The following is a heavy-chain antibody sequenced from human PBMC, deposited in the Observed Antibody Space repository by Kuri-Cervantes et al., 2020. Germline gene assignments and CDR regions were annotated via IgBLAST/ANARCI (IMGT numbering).Heavy chain of an antibody. CDR3: ARLPINSYYDSSADAFDI. J-gene: IGHJ3*02. CDR1: GGTFSSYA. CDR2: IIPIFGTA. Sequence: SVKVSCKASGGTFSSYAISWVRQAPGQGLEWMGGIIPIFGTANYAQKFQGRVTITADKSTSTACMELSSLRSEDTAVYYCARLPINSYYDSSADAFDIWGQGTMITVSS. V-gene: IGHV1-69*06. D-gene: IGHD3-22*01.